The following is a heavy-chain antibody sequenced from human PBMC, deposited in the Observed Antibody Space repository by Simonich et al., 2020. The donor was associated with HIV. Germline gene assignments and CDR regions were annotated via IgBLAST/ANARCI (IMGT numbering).Heavy chain of an antibody. CDR1: GGSFSGYY. D-gene: IGHD2-2*01. Sequence: QVQLQQWGAGLLKPSETLSLTCAVYGGSFSGYYWSWIRQPPGKGLEWIGEINHSGSTNYNRSLKSRVTISVDTSKNQFSLKLSSVTAADTAVYYCARGFYQRLYYFDYWGQGTLVTVSS. J-gene: IGHJ4*02. CDR2: INHSGST. V-gene: IGHV4-34*01. CDR3: ARGFYQRLYYFDY.